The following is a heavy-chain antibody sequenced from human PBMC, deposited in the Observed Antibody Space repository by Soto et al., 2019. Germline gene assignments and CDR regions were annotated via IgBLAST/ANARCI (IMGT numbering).Heavy chain of an antibody. Sequence: ASVKLSCKASGYTFTSYAMHWGRKAPGQRLEWMGWINAGNGNTKYSQKFQGRVTITRDTSASTAYMELSSLRSEDTAVYYCAREYYDFWSGYSSEETRAFDIWGQGTMVTVSS. CDR2: INAGNGNT. D-gene: IGHD3-3*01. CDR1: GYTFTSYA. V-gene: IGHV1-3*01. J-gene: IGHJ3*02. CDR3: AREYYDFWSGYSSEETRAFDI.